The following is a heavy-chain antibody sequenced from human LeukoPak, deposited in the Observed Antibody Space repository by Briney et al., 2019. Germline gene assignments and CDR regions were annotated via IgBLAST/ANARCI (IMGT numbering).Heavy chain of an antibody. J-gene: IGHJ4*02. CDR2: IYSGGST. CDR1: GFTVSSNY. Sequence: GGSLRLSCAASGFTVSSNYMSWVRQAPGKGLEWVSIIYSGGSTYYADSVKGRFTISRDNSKNTLYLQMNSLRAEDTAVYYCAKKQGYSYQYYFDYWGQGTLVTVSS. V-gene: IGHV3-53*01. CDR3: AKKQGYSYQYYFDY. D-gene: IGHD5-18*01.